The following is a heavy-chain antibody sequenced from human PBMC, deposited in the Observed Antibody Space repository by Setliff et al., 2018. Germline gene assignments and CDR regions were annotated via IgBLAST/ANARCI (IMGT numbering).Heavy chain of an antibody. Sequence: SVKVSCKASGGTFSSYAISWVRQAPGQGLEWMGGIIPIFGTANYAQKFQGRVTITADESTSTAYMELSSLRSEDTAVYYCARDMIVDFIRGGGWFDPWGQGTLVTV. V-gene: IGHV1-69*13. CDR1: GGTFSSYA. D-gene: IGHD3-22*01. CDR3: ARDMIVDFIRGGGWFDP. J-gene: IGHJ5*02. CDR2: IIPIFGTA.